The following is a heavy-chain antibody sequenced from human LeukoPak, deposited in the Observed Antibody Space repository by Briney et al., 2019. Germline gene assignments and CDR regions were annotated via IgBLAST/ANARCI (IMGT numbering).Heavy chain of an antibody. D-gene: IGHD3-16*01. J-gene: IGHJ4*02. Sequence: PSETLSLTCTVSGGSISSSSYYWGWNRQPPGKGLEWIGSIYYSGSTYYNPSLKSRVTISVGTYKNRFSLKLSSVTAADTAVYYCARGRVPGGDWGQGTLVTVSS. V-gene: IGHV4-39*07. CDR2: IYYSGST. CDR3: ARGRVPGGD. CDR1: GGSISSSSYY.